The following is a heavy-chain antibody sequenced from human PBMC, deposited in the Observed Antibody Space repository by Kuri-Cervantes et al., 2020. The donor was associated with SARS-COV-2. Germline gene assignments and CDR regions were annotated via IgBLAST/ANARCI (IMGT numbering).Heavy chain of an antibody. J-gene: IGHJ4*02. V-gene: IGHV3-30*18. D-gene: IGHD5-18*01. Sequence: GESLKISCVASGFSFSTHGMHWVRQAPGKGLEWVAVISHDGARTHYADSVGGRFTVSRDTSKNTLFLQMNSLRAEDTAVYYCAKVRVARYTYGYGFDYWGQGTLVTVSS. CDR3: AKVRVARYTYGYGFDY. CDR1: GFSFSTHG. CDR2: ISHDGART.